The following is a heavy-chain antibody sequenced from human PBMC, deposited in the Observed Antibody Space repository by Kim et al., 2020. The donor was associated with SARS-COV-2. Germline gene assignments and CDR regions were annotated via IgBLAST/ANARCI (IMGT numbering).Heavy chain of an antibody. D-gene: IGHD6-13*01. V-gene: IGHV1-69*01. CDR3: ARGGGYSSSWSPGA. Sequence: AQKFQGRVTITADESTSTAYMELSSLRSEDTAVYYCARGGGYSSSWSPGAWGQGTLVTVSS. J-gene: IGHJ5*02.